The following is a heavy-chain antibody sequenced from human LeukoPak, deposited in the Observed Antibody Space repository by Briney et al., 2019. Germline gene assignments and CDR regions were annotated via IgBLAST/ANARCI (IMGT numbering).Heavy chain of an antibody. Sequence: GGSLRLSCAASESTFDDYAMHWVRQAPGKGLEWVSLISGDGGRTYYADSVKGRFTISRDNSKISLYVQMNSLRTEDTALYYCAKDIFWGGANAYYFDYWGQGTLVTVSS. V-gene: IGHV3-43*02. D-gene: IGHD1-26*01. J-gene: IGHJ4*02. CDR1: ESTFDDYA. CDR2: ISGDGGRT. CDR3: AKDIFWGGANAYYFDY.